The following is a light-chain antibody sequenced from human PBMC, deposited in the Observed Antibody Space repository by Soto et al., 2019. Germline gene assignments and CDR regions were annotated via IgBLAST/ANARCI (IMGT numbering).Light chain of an antibody. J-gene: IGKJ1*01. CDR1: QSVSSGY. CDR2: DAS. V-gene: IGKV3-20*01. CDR3: QQYGSSPRT. Sequence: EIVLTQSPGTLSLSPGERATLSCRASQSVSSGYLAWYQQKPGQAPRLLIYDASSRATGIPDRFSGSGSGTDFTLTISRLEPEDFAVYSCQQYGSSPRTFGQGTKVDIK.